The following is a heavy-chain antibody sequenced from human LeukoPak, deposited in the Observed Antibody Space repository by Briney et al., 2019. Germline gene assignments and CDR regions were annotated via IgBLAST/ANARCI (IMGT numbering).Heavy chain of an antibody. D-gene: IGHD3-10*01. Sequence: SQTLSLTCSVSSGSISSGGDYWSWIRQNPGRGLEWIGQMDNTGSTDYNPSLESRVTISGDTSKNQFSLKLTSVSAADTAVYYCARVVASGRSGLFAYWGQGTQVTVSS. CDR1: SGSISSGGDY. V-gene: IGHV4-31*03. J-gene: IGHJ4*02. CDR2: MDNTGST. CDR3: ARVVASGRSGLFAY.